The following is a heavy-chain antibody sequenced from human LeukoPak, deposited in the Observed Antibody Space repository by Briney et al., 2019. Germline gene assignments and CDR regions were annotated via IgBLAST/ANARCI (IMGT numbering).Heavy chain of an antibody. J-gene: IGHJ4*02. V-gene: IGHV4-30-2*01. CDR1: GGSISSGGYY. Sequence: SETLSLTCTVSGGSISSGGYYWSWIRQPPGKGLEWIGYIYHSGSTYYNPSLKSRVTISVDTSKNQFSLKLSSVTAADTAVYYCARIGDYRGVYWGQGTLVTVSS. D-gene: IGHD3-16*01. CDR2: IYHSGST. CDR3: ARIGDYRGVY.